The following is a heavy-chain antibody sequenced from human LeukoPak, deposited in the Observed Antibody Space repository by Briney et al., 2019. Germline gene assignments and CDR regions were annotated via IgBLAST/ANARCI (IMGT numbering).Heavy chain of an antibody. J-gene: IGHJ4*02. CDR3: AKDTSPVGGDFDY. D-gene: IGHD2-21*01. Sequence: GGSLRLSCAASGFTFSSYAMHWVRQAPGKGLEWVSGISWNSGSIGYADSVKGRFTISRDNAKNSLYLQMNSLRAEDTALYYCAKDTSPVGGDFDYWGQGTLVTVSS. CDR2: ISWNSGSI. V-gene: IGHV3-9*01. CDR1: GFTFSSYA.